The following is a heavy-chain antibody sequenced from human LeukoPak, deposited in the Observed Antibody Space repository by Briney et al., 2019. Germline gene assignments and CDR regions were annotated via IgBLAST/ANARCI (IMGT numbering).Heavy chain of an antibody. Sequence: SETLSLTCTVSGGSMRSSSHSWGWIRQPPGKGLEWIGSIYYSGSTYYNPSLKSRVTISVDTSKNQFSLKLSSVTAADTAVYYCARVLVFGVVIPHVDYWGQGTLVTVSS. CDR1: GGSMRSSSHS. J-gene: IGHJ4*02. V-gene: IGHV4-39*01. CDR3: ARVLVFGVVIPHVDY. CDR2: IYYSGST. D-gene: IGHD3-3*01.